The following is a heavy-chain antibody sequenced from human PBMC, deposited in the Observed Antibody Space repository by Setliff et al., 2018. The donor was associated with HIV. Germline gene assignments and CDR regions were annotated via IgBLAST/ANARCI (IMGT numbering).Heavy chain of an antibody. CDR3: AKDAAALPAINYYYYYIDF. Sequence: PGGSLRLSCAASRFTFSSYWMSWVRQAPGKGLEWVANINEDGSDKFYVDSIKGRFTVSRDNSKNTLYMQMSSLRAEDTAVYYCAKDAAALPAINYYYYYIDFWGKGTTVTVSS. CDR1: RFTFSSYW. J-gene: IGHJ6*03. D-gene: IGHD5-18*01. V-gene: IGHV3-7*03. CDR2: INEDGSDK.